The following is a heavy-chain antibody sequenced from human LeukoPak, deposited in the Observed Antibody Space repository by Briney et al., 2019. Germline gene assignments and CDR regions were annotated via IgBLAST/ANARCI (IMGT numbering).Heavy chain of an antibody. CDR3: ARQSKGMAAAGTSHEFDY. Sequence: GESLKISCKGSGYSFTSYWIGWVRQMPGKGLEWMGIIYPGDSDTRYSPSFQGQVTISADKSISTAYLQWSSLKASDTAMYYCARQSKGMAAAGTSHEFDYWGQGTLVTVSS. D-gene: IGHD6-13*01. CDR1: GYSFTSYW. J-gene: IGHJ4*02. CDR2: IYPGDSDT. V-gene: IGHV5-51*01.